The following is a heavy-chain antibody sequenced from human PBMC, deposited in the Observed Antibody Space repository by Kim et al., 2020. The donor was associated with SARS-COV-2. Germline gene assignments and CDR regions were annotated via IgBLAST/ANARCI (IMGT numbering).Heavy chain of an antibody. J-gene: IGHJ6*02. V-gene: IGHV3-23*01. CDR1: GFTFSSYA. CDR2: ISGSGGST. D-gene: IGHD2-15*01. Sequence: GGSLRLSCAASGFTFSSYAMSWVRQAPGKGLEWVSAISGSGGSTYYADSVKGRFTISRDNSKNTLYLQMNSLRDEDTAVYYCAKDGCSGGSCYSPFRYYGMDAWGQGTTVTVSS. CDR3: AKDGCSGGSCYSPFRYYGMDA.